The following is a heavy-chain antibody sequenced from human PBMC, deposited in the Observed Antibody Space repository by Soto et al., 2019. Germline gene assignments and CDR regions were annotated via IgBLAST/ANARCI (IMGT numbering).Heavy chain of an antibody. V-gene: IGHV3-48*02. Sequence: EVQLVESGGGLVQPGGSLRLCCGASGYTFVSYSMNWVRQAPGKGLEWVSYISSKSTTIYYADSVKGRFTISRDNAKNSLYLQMNSLRDEDTAIYYCARHVDTCMVQRWFDPWAQGTLVTVSS. J-gene: IGHJ5*02. CDR2: ISSKSTTI. CDR1: GYTFVSYS. D-gene: IGHD5-18*01. CDR3: ARHVDTCMVQRWFDP.